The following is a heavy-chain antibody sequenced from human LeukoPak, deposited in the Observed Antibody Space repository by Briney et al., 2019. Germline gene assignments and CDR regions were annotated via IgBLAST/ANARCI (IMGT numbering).Heavy chain of an antibody. Sequence: ASVKVSCEASGYTFTSYGISWVRQAPGQGLEWMGWISAYNGNTNYAQKLQGRVTMTTDTSTSTAYMELRGLRSDDTAVYYCAREGSSGYYSATDAFDIWGQGTMVTVSS. D-gene: IGHD3-22*01. V-gene: IGHV1-18*01. CDR1: GYTFTSYG. J-gene: IGHJ3*02. CDR2: ISAYNGNT. CDR3: AREGSSGYYSATDAFDI.